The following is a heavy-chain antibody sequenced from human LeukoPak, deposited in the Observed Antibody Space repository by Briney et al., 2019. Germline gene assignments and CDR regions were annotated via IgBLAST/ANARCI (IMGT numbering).Heavy chain of an antibody. D-gene: IGHD6-19*01. CDR2: IYTSGST. CDR1: GGSISSYY. J-gene: IGHJ6*03. CDR3: AREVELRIAVAGKGGYYYYYMDV. Sequence: PSETLSLTCTVSGGSISSYYWSWIRQPAGKGLEWIGRIYTSGSTNYNPSLKSRVTMSVDTSKNQFSLKLSSVTAADTAVYYCAREVELRIAVAGKGGYYYYYMDVWGKGTTVTISS. V-gene: IGHV4-4*07.